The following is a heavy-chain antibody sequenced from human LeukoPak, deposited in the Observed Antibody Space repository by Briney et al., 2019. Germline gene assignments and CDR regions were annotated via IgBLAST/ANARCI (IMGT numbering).Heavy chain of an antibody. Sequence: GGSLRLSCVASGLSFRNFWMSWVRQAPGKGLEWVANIREDGSDKYYADSVKGRFTISRDNAKNSLYLQMSSLRPEDTAVYYCATQAYALSDHWGQGTLVTVSS. CDR1: GLSFRNFW. CDR2: IREDGSDK. D-gene: IGHD2-2*01. V-gene: IGHV3-7*03. CDR3: ATQAYALSDH. J-gene: IGHJ4*02.